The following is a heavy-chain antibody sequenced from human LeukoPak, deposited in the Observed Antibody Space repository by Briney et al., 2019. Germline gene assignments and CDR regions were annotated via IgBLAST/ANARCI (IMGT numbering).Heavy chain of an antibody. CDR2: IRSETNSYAT. D-gene: IGHD3-22*01. J-gene: IGHJ4*02. CDR1: GFTSSGSA. Sequence: PGGSLRLSCAASGFTSSGSAMHWVRQASGKGLEWVGRIRSETNSYATTYAASVKGRFTISRDDSKNTTYLQMNSLKTEDTAVYYCARLYDSNGYWGQGTPVTVSS. CDR3: ARLYDSNGY. V-gene: IGHV3-73*01.